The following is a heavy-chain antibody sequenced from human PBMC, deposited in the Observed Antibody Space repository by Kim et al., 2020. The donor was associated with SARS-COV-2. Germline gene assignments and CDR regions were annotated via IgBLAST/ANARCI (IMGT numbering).Heavy chain of an antibody. Sequence: GESLKISCKGSGYSFTSYWISWVRQMPGKGLEWMGRIDPSDSYTNYSPSFQGHVTISADKSISTAYLQWSSLKASDTAMYYCARQPRGFGELFGDFDYWGQGTLVTVSS. CDR2: IDPSDSYT. D-gene: IGHD3-10*01. CDR1: GYSFTSYW. V-gene: IGHV5-10-1*01. CDR3: ARQPRGFGELFGDFDY. J-gene: IGHJ4*02.